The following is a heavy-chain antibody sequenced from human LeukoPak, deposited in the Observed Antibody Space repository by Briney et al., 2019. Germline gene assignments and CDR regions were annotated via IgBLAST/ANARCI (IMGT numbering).Heavy chain of an antibody. D-gene: IGHD2-2*02. Sequence: ASVKVSCKASGYTFTSYGISWVRQAPGQGLEWMGWISAYNGNTNYAQKLQGRVTMTTDTSTSTAYMELRSLRSDDTAVYYCARDRGCSSTSCYMTGGWFDPWGQGTPVTVSS. V-gene: IGHV1-18*01. J-gene: IGHJ5*02. CDR3: ARDRGCSSTSCYMTGGWFDP. CDR1: GYTFTSYG. CDR2: ISAYNGNT.